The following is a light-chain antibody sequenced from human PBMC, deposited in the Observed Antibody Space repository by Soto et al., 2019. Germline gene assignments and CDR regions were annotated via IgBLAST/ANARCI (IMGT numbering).Light chain of an antibody. V-gene: IGKV3-15*01. CDR2: DAS. Sequence: IVMTQSPATLSLSPGERASLSCRASQSLSGNLAWYQQKPGQAPGLLIYDASSWATGIPARFSGIGSGTEFTLTISSLQSEDFAVYYCQQYQNWPWTFGQGTKVEI. CDR3: QQYQNWPWT. J-gene: IGKJ1*01. CDR1: QSLSGN.